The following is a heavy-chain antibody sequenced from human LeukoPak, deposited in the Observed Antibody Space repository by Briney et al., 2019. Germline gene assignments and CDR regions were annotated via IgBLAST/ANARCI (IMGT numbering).Heavy chain of an antibody. CDR2: ISGSGGST. Sequence: GGSLRLSCAASGFTFSSYDMSWGRQAPGKGLEWVSTISGSGGSTYYADSVKGRFTISRDNSKNTLYLQMNSLRVEDTAVYYCARGRGTGPDYFDYWGQGTLVTVSS. J-gene: IGHJ4*02. CDR1: GFTFSSYD. V-gene: IGHV3-23*01. D-gene: IGHD3/OR15-3a*01. CDR3: ARGRGTGPDYFDY.